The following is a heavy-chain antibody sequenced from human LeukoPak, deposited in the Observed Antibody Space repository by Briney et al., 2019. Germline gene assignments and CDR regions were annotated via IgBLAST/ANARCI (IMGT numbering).Heavy chain of an antibody. CDR1: GGSFSGYY. J-gene: IGHJ4*02. CDR3: AITGLLWFGELSHY. CDR2: INHSGST. V-gene: IGHV4-34*01. Sequence: SETLCLTCAVYGGSFSGYYWSWIRQPPGKGLEWIGEINHSGSTNYNPSLKSRVTISVDTSKNQFSLKLSSVTAADTAVYYCAITGLLWFGELSHYWGQGTLVTVSS. D-gene: IGHD3-10*01.